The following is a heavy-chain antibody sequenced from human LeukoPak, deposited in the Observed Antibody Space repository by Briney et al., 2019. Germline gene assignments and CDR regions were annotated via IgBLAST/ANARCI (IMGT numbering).Heavy chain of an antibody. D-gene: IGHD1-26*01. CDR1: GESFSGYY. Sequence: SETLSLTCAVYGESFSGYYWSWIRQPPGKGLEWIGEINHSGSTNYNPSLKSRVTISVDTSKNQFSLKLSSVTAADTAVYYCARGIVGAGGYYFDYWGQGTLVTVSS. CDR3: ARGIVGAGGYYFDY. V-gene: IGHV4-34*01. CDR2: INHSGST. J-gene: IGHJ4*02.